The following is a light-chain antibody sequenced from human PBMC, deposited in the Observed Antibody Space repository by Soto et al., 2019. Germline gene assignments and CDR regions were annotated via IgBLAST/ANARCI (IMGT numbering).Light chain of an antibody. CDR1: SSNIGAGYD. CDR2: GNT. J-gene: IGLJ1*01. Sequence: QSVVTQPPSVSGAPGQRVTISCTGSSSNIGAGYDVHWYQQLPGTAPKLLIYGNTNRPSGVPDRFSGSKSGTSASLAITGLQADDEADYYCQSYDSSLSAYVFGTGTKLTVL. V-gene: IGLV1-40*01. CDR3: QSYDSSLSAYV.